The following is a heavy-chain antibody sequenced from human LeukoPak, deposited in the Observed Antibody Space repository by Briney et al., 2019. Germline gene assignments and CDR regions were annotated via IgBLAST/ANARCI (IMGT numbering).Heavy chain of an antibody. J-gene: IGHJ3*02. V-gene: IGHV1-46*01. CDR1: GYTFTSYY. CDR3: ARPRTTVTPGDAFDI. CDR2: INPSGGST. D-gene: IGHD4-17*01. Sequence: ASVKASCKASGYTFTSYYMHWVRQAPGQGLEWMGIINPSGGSTSYAQKFQGRVTMTRDTSTSTVYMELSSLRSEDTAVYYCARPRTTVTPGDAFDIWGQGTMVTVSS.